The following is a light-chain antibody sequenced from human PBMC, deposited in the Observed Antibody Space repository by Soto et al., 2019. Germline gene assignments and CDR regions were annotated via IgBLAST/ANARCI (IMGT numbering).Light chain of an antibody. CDR3: QQYAASPRT. Sequence: EIVLTQSPGTLSLSPRERATLSCRASQSVSNAYLAWYQHKVGQSPRLLIYGASNRAPGFPDRFSGSGSGTGFTLAISRVEPEDCAVYYCQQYAASPRTFGQGTQVEVK. J-gene: IGKJ1*01. CDR2: GAS. V-gene: IGKV3-20*01. CDR1: QSVSNAY.